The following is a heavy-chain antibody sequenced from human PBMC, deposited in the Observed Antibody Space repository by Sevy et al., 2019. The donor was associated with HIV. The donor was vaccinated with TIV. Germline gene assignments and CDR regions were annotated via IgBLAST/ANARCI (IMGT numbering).Heavy chain of an antibody. CDR1: GYRFTSYW. CDR2: IYPDDSDV. V-gene: IGHV5-51*01. Sequence: GESLKISCRASGYRFTSYWIAWVRQVPGKGLEWMGIIYPDDSDVRYSPSLQGQVTISVDKSISTACLKWRSLEASDTAMYFCARRFYDSTGYPQYVFDHWGQGTLVTVSS. J-gene: IGHJ4*02. CDR3: ARRFYDSTGYPQYVFDH. D-gene: IGHD3-22*01.